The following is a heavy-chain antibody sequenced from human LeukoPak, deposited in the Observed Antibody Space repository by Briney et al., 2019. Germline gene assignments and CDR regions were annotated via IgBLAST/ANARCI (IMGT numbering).Heavy chain of an antibody. V-gene: IGHV5-10-1*01. J-gene: IGHJ4*01. CDR2: IDPIDSYT. D-gene: IGHD4-17*01. CDR3: ARQTTVTTQSDY. Sequence: GESLKISCKGSGYIFSNYWISWVREMPGKGLEWMGRIDPIDSYTNYSPSFQGHVTMSVDKSTSTAYLQWSSLKASDTAMYYCARQTTVTTQSDYWGQGTLVTVSS. CDR1: GYIFSNYW.